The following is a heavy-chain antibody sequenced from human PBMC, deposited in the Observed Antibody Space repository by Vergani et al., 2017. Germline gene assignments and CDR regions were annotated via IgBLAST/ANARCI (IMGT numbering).Heavy chain of an antibody. V-gene: IGHV3-15*01. CDR3: TTAEALESGYDYPGGYYYYGMDV. J-gene: IGHJ6*02. Sequence: EVQLLESGGGLVQPGGSLRLSCAASGFTFSSYAMSWVRQAPGKGLEWVGRIKSKTDGGTTDYAAPVKGRFTISRDDSKNTLYLQMNSLKTEDTAVYYCTTAEALESGYDYPGGYYYYGMDVWGQGTTVTVSS. CDR2: IKSKTDGGTT. CDR1: GFTFSSYA. D-gene: IGHD5-12*01.